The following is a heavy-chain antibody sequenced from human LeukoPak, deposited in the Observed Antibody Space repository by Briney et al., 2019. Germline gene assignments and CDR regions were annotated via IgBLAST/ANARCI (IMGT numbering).Heavy chain of an antibody. V-gene: IGHV1-69*05. Sequence: SVKVSCKASGGTFSSYAISWVRQAPGQGLEWMGGIIPIFGTANYAQKFQGRVTITRDESTSTAYMELSSLRSEDTAVYYCATYYYGSGSYPPDAFDIWGQGTMVTVSS. J-gene: IGHJ3*02. CDR3: ATYYYGSGSYPPDAFDI. D-gene: IGHD3-10*01. CDR2: IIPIFGTA. CDR1: GGTFSSYA.